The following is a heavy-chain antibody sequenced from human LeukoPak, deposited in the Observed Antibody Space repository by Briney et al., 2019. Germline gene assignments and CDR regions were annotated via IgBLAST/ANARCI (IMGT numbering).Heavy chain of an antibody. V-gene: IGHV4-59*11. CDR2: IYYSGST. CDR1: GGSISSHY. D-gene: IGHD6-6*01. CDR3: ARGRGAARFVTIEFDY. Sequence: SETLSLTCTVSGGSISSHYWSWIRQPPGKGLEWIGYIYYSGSTNYNPSLKSRVTMSVDTSKNQFSLKLSSVTAADTAVYYCARGRGAARFVTIEFDYWGQGALVTVSS. J-gene: IGHJ4*02.